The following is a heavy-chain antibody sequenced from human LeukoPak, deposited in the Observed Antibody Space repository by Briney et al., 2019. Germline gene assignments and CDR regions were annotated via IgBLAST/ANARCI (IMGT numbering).Heavy chain of an antibody. CDR1: RFTFSDHF. V-gene: IGHV3-72*01. D-gene: IGHD1-26*01. CDR3: ASIRGTFGY. J-gene: IGHJ4*02. CDR2: TRNKANSYIT. Sequence: GGSLRLSCAASRFTFSDHFLDWVRQAPGKGREWVGRTRNKANSYITEYAASVKGRFTISRDDSKNSLYLQISSLKTDDTAMYYCASIRGTFGYRGQGTLVTVSS.